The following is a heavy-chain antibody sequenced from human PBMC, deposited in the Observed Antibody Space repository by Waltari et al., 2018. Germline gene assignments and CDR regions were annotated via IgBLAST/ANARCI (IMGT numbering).Heavy chain of an antibody. Sequence: QVQLVQSGAEVKTPGSSVKVSCKASGGTFSSYAISWVPQAPGQGLEWMGGISPIFGTANYAQKFQGRVTITTDESTSTAYMELSSLRSEDTAVYYCARDASDSTQSMDVWGQGTTVTVSS. J-gene: IGHJ6*02. CDR3: ARDASDSTQSMDV. D-gene: IGHD2-15*01. CDR2: ISPIFGTA. V-gene: IGHV1-69*05. CDR1: GGTFSSYA.